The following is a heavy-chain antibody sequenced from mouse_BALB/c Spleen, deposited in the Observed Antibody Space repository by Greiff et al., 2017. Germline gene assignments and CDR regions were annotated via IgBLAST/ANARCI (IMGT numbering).Heavy chain of an antibody. D-gene: IGHD2-3*01. CDR3: TRTEGLLLYFDV. CDR2: IYPSDSYT. J-gene: IGHJ1*01. V-gene: IGHV1-69*02. CDR1: GYTFTSYW. Sequence: QVQLQQPGAELVRPGASVKLSCKASGYTFTSYWINWVKQRPGQGLEWIGNIYPSDSYTNYNQKFKDKATLTVDKSSSTAYMQLSSPTSEDSAVYYWTRTEGLLLYFDVWGAGTTVTVSS.